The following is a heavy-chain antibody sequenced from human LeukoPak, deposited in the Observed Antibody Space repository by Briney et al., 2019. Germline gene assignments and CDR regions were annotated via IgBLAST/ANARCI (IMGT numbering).Heavy chain of an antibody. CDR2: IYYSGST. V-gene: IGHV4-59*01. CDR3: ARGGGVAGFR. J-gene: IGHJ6*02. CDR1: GGSISSYY. Sequence: SETLSLTCTVSGGSISSYYWSWIRQPPGKGLEWIGYIYYSGSTNYNPSLKSRVTISVDTSKNQFSLKLSSVTAADTAVYYCARGGGVAGFRWGQGTTVTVSS. D-gene: IGHD6-19*01.